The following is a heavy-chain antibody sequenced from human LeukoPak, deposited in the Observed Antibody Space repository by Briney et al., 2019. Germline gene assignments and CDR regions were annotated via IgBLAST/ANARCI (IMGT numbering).Heavy chain of an antibody. V-gene: IGHV1-2*02. D-gene: IGHD3-16*01. CDR2: IYPYSGDT. CDR1: GYTFTGYY. CDR3: ARDVWGVGAPRLDY. Sequence: ASVTVSCKASGYTFTGYYIHWVRQAPGQGLEWMGWIYPYSGDTNYAQNFQGRVTMTRDTSISTAYMELSRLRSDDTAVYYCARDVWGVGAPRLDYWGQGTLVTVSS. J-gene: IGHJ4*02.